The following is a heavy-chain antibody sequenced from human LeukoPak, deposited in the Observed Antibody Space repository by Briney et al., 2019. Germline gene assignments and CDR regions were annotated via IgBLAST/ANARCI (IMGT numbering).Heavy chain of an antibody. Sequence: GRSLRLSCAASGFTFSTYAMHWVRQAPGKGLEWVATIWYDATKQYYADSVNGRFTISRDNSKNTLYLQMNSLRAEDTAVYYCARARGSFSYFFDYWGQGTLVTVSS. D-gene: IGHD1-26*01. V-gene: IGHV3-33*01. CDR1: GFTFSTYA. J-gene: IGHJ4*02. CDR3: ARARGSFSYFFDY. CDR2: IWYDATKQ.